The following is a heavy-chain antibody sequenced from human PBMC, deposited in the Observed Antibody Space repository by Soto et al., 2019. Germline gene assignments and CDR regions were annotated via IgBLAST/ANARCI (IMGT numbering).Heavy chain of an antibody. Sequence: PSETLSLTCTVSGGSISSSSYYWGWIRQPPGKGLEWIGSIYYSGSTYYNPSLKSRVTISVDTSKNQFSLKLSSVTAADTAVYYCARLHCGYGDSHFDYWGQGTLVTVSS. D-gene: IGHD4-17*01. CDR3: ARLHCGYGDSHFDY. CDR2: IYYSGST. CDR1: GGSISSSSYY. V-gene: IGHV4-39*01. J-gene: IGHJ4*02.